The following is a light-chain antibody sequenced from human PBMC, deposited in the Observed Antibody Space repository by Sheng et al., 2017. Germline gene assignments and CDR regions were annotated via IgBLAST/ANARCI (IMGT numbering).Light chain of an antibody. J-gene: IGLJ2*01. Sequence: YVLTQPPSVSVAPGQTATITCGGDNIESETVHWYQQKPGQAPRLXVFDDSDRPSGIPERFSGSNSKNTATLMISRVEAGDEADYYCQVWDDHVFFGAGTKLTVL. CDR1: NIESET. CDR3: QVWDDHVF. CDR2: DDS. V-gene: IGLV3-21*02.